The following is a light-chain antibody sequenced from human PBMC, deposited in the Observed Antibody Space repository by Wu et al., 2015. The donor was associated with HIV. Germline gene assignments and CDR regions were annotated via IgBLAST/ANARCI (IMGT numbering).Light chain of an antibody. V-gene: IGKV3-11*01. CDR2: DAS. Sequence: EIVLTQSPATLSFSPEETATLSCRASQSVSGTLAWYQQRPGQAPRLLIYDASTRATGIPARFSGSGSVTDFTLTISSLEPEDFAVYYCQQHNKWPLTFGQGTRLEIK. CDR3: QQHNKWPLT. J-gene: IGKJ5*01. CDR1: QSVSGT.